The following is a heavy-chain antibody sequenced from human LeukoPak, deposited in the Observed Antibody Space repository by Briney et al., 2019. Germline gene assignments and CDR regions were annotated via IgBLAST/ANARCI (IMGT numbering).Heavy chain of an antibody. V-gene: IGHV3-23*01. CDR1: GFNFNKFA. Sequence: GGSLRLSRSASGFNFNKFAIHWVRQAPGKGLEWVSGISDSGGNTYYADSVKGRFTISRDKSKNTLYLQMDSLRAEDTALYYCAKDWATLIRGADYWGQGTRVTVSS. CDR2: ISDSGGNT. J-gene: IGHJ4*02. CDR3: AKDWATLIRGADY. D-gene: IGHD3-10*01.